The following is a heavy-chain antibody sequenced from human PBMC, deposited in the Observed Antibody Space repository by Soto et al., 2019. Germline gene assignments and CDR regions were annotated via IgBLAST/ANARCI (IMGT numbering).Heavy chain of an antibody. CDR1: GDSVSSNSAA. J-gene: IGHJ3*02. V-gene: IGHV6-1*01. Sequence: SQTLSLTCVISGDSVSSNSAAWNWIRQSPSRGLEWLGRTYYRSKWYSDYAVSVKSRIIINPDTSKNKFSLQLNSVTPADTAVYYCARHLATTGTRRDAFDIWGQGTMVTVSS. D-gene: IGHD1-1*01. CDR3: ARHLATTGTRRDAFDI. CDR2: TYYRSKWYS.